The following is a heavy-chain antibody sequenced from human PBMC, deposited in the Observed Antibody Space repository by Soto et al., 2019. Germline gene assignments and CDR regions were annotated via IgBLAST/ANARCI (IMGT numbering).Heavy chain of an antibody. D-gene: IGHD2-2*02. CDR2: IYHSGST. CDR1: GGSISSGGYS. Sequence: QLQLQESGSGLVKPSQTLSLTCAVSGGSISSGGYSWSWIRQPPGKGLEWIGYIYHSGSTYYNPSLKSRVTISVDSSKNQFSLKLSSVTAADTAVYYCARAQGVVVVPAAIRVWFDPCGQGTLVTVSS. J-gene: IGHJ5*02. CDR3: ARAQGVVVVPAAIRVWFDP. V-gene: IGHV4-30-2*01.